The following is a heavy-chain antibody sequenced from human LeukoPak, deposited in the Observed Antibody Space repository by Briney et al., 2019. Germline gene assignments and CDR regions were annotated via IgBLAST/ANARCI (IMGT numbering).Heavy chain of an antibody. CDR1: GGSISSSSYY. CDR3: ARLPYYYDSSGYFDY. D-gene: IGHD3-22*01. V-gene: IGHV4-39*01. Sequence: SENLSLTCTVAGGSISSSSYYWGWIRQPPGKGLEWIGSLYYSGSPSYNPALKSRVRIPVDTSKNQFSLKLSSVTAADTAVYYCARLPYYYDSSGYFDYWGQGTLVTVSS. CDR2: LYYSGSP. J-gene: IGHJ4*02.